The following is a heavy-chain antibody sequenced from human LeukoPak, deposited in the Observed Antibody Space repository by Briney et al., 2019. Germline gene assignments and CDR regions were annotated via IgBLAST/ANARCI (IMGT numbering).Heavy chain of an antibody. J-gene: IGHJ6*02. V-gene: IGHV3-23*01. D-gene: IGHD2-2*01. CDR2: ISGSGGST. Sequence: PGGSLRLSCAASGFTFSSYAMSWVRQAPGKGLEWVSAISGSGGSTYYADSAKGRFTISRDNSKNTLYLQMNSLRAEDTAVYYCAKDIVVGYYYGMDVWGQGTTVTVSS. CDR3: AKDIVVGYYYGMDV. CDR1: GFTFSSYA.